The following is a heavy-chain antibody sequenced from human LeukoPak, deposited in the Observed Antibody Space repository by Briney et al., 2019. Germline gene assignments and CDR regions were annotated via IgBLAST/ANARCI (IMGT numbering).Heavy chain of an antibody. CDR1: GVSISGYY. V-gene: IGHV4-59*05. Sequence: SETLSDTRTVSGVSISGYYWIWIRQSPGRGLEWIGSVFYRDSFSYGGTTFYNPSLQNRVSISVDTSKNAFSLKLTSVTAADTAVYFCARQISENIDYWGQGTLVAVSS. CDR2: VFYRDSFSYGGTT. D-gene: IGHD1/OR15-1a*01. J-gene: IGHJ4*02. CDR3: ARQISENIDY.